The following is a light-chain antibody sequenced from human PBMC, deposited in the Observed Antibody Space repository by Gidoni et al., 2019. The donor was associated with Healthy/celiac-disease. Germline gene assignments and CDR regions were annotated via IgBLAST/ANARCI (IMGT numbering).Light chain of an antibody. CDR2: GAS. V-gene: IGKV3-15*01. J-gene: IGKJ4*01. CDR1: QCASST. Sequence: EIVMTQSPATLSVSPGERATLSCRARQCASSTLAWYQQKPGPAPRLLIYGASTRSTGIPPRLSGSGSGTEFTLTISSLQSEDFAVYYCRQYNNWPLTFGEGTKVEIK. CDR3: RQYNNWPLT.